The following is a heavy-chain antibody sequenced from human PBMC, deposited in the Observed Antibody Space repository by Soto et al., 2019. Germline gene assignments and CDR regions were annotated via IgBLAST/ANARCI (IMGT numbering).Heavy chain of an antibody. Sequence: EEQLLESGGGLVQPGGSLRLSCAASGFSFSSYAMNWVRQAPGKGLEWVSVISGSGDSTYYADSVKGRFTISRDNSKNTLYLQMISLRAEDTAVYYCARRSSGWYFDYWGQGTLVIVSS. J-gene: IGHJ4*02. CDR1: GFSFSSYA. CDR3: ARRSSGWYFDY. CDR2: ISGSGDST. V-gene: IGHV3-23*01. D-gene: IGHD6-19*01.